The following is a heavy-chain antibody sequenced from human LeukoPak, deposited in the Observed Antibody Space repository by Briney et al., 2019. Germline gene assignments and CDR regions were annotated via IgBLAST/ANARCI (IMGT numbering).Heavy chain of an antibody. CDR2: ISYDGSNK. J-gene: IGHJ4*02. Sequence: GALRLSCAASGFTFSSYAMHWVRQAPGKGLEWVAVISYDGSNKYYADSVKGRFTISRDNSKNTLYLQMNSLRAEDTAVYYCARVLYSSGYLRYFDYWGQGTLVTVSS. D-gene: IGHD3-22*01. CDR3: ARVLYSSGYLRYFDY. V-gene: IGHV3-30*14. CDR1: GFTFSSYA.